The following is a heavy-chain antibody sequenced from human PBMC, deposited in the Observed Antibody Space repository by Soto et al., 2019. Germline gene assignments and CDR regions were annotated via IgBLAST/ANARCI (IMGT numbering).Heavy chain of an antibody. Sequence: PSETLTLTCTVSGGSISSGGYSWTWIRQSPGKGLEWIGYTYQSGSAYYNPSLKSRVTISVDRSKSQFSLNLTSVTAADTAVDYCARDYYEMDVWGQGTTVTVSS. CDR2: TYQSGSA. V-gene: IGHV4-30-2*06. CDR3: ARDYYEMDV. CDR1: GGSISSGGYS. J-gene: IGHJ6*02.